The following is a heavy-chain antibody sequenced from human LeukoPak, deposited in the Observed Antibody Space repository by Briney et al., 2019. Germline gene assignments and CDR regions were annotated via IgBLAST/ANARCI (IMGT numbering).Heavy chain of an antibody. V-gene: IGHV4-38-2*01. Sequence: PSETLSLTCAVSGYSISSGYYWGWIRPPPGKGLEWIGSIYHSGSTYYNPSLKSRVTISVDTSKNQFSLKLSSVPAADTAVYYCATRAVAGEYYFDYWGQGTLVTVSS. CDR2: IYHSGST. D-gene: IGHD6-19*01. CDR3: ATRAVAGEYYFDY. J-gene: IGHJ4*02. CDR1: GYSISSGYY.